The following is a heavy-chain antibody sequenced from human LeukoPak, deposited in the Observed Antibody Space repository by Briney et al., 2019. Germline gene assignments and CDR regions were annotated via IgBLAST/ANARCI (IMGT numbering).Heavy chain of an antibody. J-gene: IGHJ4*02. Sequence: GGSLRLSCAASGFTVSSNYMSWVRQAPGKGLEWVSGISWNSGSIGYADSVKGRFTISRDTAKNSLYLQMNSLRAEDTALYYCAKDMGYGDPRGFDYWGQGTLVTVSS. CDR1: GFTVSSNY. CDR3: AKDMGYGDPRGFDY. CDR2: ISWNSGSI. V-gene: IGHV3-9*01. D-gene: IGHD4-17*01.